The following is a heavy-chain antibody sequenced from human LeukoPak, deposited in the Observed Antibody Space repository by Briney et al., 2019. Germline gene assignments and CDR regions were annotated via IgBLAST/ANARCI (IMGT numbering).Heavy chain of an antibody. D-gene: IGHD2/OR15-2a*01. Sequence: QPGGSLRLSRAASGLTFSDYAMSWFRQAPGKGLEWVSGITSGFTPHYADSVKGRFTISRDNSKNTFHLQLNSLRAEDTAVYYCAKDYFDSRVADVFFEYWGQGTLVTVSS. CDR3: AKDYFDSRVADVFFEY. V-gene: IGHV3-23*01. CDR1: GLTFSDYA. CDR2: ITSGFTP. J-gene: IGHJ4*02.